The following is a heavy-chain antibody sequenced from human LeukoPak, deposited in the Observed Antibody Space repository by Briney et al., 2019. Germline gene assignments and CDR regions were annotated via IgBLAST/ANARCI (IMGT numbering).Heavy chain of an antibody. J-gene: IGHJ5*02. CDR2: IYHSGST. V-gene: IGHV4-30-2*01. Sequence: PSETLSLTCAVSGGSISSGGYSWSWIRQPPGKGLEWIGYIYHSGSTYYNPSLKSRVTISVDRSKNQFSLKLSSVTAADTAVYYCARVGARGSYYSDWFDPWGQGTLVTVSS. CDR1: GGSISSGGYS. D-gene: IGHD1-26*01. CDR3: ARVGARGSYYSDWFDP.